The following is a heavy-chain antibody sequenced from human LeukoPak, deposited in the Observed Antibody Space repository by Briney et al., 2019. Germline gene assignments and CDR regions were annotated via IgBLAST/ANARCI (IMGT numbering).Heavy chain of an antibody. CDR1: GFTFSNAW. CDR3: ARIGATSAY. J-gene: IGHJ4*02. Sequence: GSLRLSCAASGFTFSNAWMSWVRQAPGKGLEWIGEINHSGSTNYNPSLKSRVTISVDTSKNQFSLKLSSVTAADTAVYYCARIGATSAYWGQGTLVTVSS. D-gene: IGHD1-26*01. V-gene: IGHV4-34*01. CDR2: INHSGST.